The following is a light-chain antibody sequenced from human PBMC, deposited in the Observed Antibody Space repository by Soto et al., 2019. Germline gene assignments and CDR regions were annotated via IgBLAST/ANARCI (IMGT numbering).Light chain of an antibody. J-gene: IGLJ2*01. CDR3: QSYDSGLGGFVL. CDR1: RSNIGAAYD. CDR2: DNN. V-gene: IGLV1-40*01. Sequence: QLVLTQPPSVSGAPGQRVTISCTGSRSNIGAAYDVHWYQHLPGTAPKLLIYDNNNRPSGVPDRFSGSKSGTSASLAITGLQAEDEADYYCQSYDSGLGGFVLFGGGTKLTVL.